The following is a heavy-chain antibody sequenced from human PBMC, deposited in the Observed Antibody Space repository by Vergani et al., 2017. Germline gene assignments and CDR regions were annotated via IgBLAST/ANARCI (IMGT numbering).Heavy chain of an antibody. Sequence: EVLLEESGGGLVLPGRSLRLSCVASGFTSAGYAMHWVRQAPGKGLEWVSGISWNSNSIGYADSVKGRFTISRDNAKNSLYLQMNSLRAEDTALYYCAKEGPLPGYCCGGSCHNYDYVWGSFDYWGQGTLVTVSS. D-gene: IGHD3-16*01. V-gene: IGHV3-9*02. CDR2: ISWNSNSI. CDR3: AKEGPLPGYCCGGSCHNYDYVWGSFDY. J-gene: IGHJ4*02. CDR1: GFTSAGYA.